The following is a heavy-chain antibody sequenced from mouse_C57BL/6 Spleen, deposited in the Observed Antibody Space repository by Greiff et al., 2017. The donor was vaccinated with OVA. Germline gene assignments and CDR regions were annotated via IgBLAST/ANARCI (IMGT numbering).Heavy chain of an antibody. V-gene: IGHV1-82*01. CDR2: IYPGDGDT. CDR3: ARTYSLSYWYFDV. CDR1: GYAFSSSW. D-gene: IGHD2-12*01. Sequence: QVQLQQSGPELVKPGASVKISCKASGYAFSSSWMNWVKQRPGKGLEWIGRIYPGDGDTNYNGKFKGKATLTADKSSSTAYMQLSSLTSEDSAVYFCARTYSLSYWYFDVWGTGTTVTVSS. J-gene: IGHJ1*03.